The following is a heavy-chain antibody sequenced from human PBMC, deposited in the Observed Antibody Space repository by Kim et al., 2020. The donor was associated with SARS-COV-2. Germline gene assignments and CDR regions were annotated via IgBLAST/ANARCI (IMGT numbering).Heavy chain of an antibody. D-gene: IGHD1-26*01. CDR2: ISSSSSTI. CDR1: GFTFSSYS. J-gene: IGHJ4*02. Sequence: GGSLRLSCAASGFTFSSYSMNWVRQAPGKGLEWVSYISSSSSTIYYADSVKGRFTISRDNAKNSLYLQMNSLRDEDTAVYYCARDLDFVRSYYAFYDYWGQGTLVTVSS. V-gene: IGHV3-48*02. CDR3: ARDLDFVRSYYAFYDY.